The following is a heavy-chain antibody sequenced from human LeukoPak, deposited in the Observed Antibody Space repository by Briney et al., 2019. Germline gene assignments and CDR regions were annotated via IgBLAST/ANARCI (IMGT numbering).Heavy chain of an antibody. CDR3: ARGTVQLERLVPNGMDV. CDR1: GGSISSYY. D-gene: IGHD1-1*01. V-gene: IGHV4-4*09. Sequence: PSETLSLSCSVSGGSISSYYWSWIRQPPGKGLEWIGYIYASGSTSYNPSLKSRVTMSVDTSKNQFSLKLSSVTAADTAVYYCARGTVQLERLVPNGMDVWGQGTTVTVSS. CDR2: IYASGST. J-gene: IGHJ6*02.